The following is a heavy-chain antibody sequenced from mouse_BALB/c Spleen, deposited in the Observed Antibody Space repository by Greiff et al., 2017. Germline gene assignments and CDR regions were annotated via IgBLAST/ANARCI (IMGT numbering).Heavy chain of an antibody. D-gene: IGHD2-4*01. CDR1: GFNIKDTY. J-gene: IGHJ4*01. V-gene: IGHV14-3*02. Sequence: EVKVVESGAELVKPGASVKLSCTASGFNIKDTYMHWVKQRPEQGLEWIGRIDPANGNTKYDPKFQGKATITADTSSNTAYLQLSSLTSEDTAVYYCARQGYDYSYYAMDYWGQGTSVTVSS. CDR2: IDPANGNT. CDR3: ARQGYDYSYYAMDY.